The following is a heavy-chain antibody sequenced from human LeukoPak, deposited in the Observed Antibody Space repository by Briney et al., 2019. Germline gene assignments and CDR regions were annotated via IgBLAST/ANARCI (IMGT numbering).Heavy chain of an antibody. CDR2: ISYDGSNK. D-gene: IGHD6-19*01. CDR3: ARDQSSSGWYIDY. V-gene: IGHV3-30-3*01. CDR1: GGTFSSYA. Sequence: SCKASGGTFSSYAMHWVRQAPGKGLEWVAVISYDGSNKYYADSVKGRFTISRDNSKNTLYPQMNSLRAEDTAVYYCARDQSSSGWYIDYWGQGTLVTVSS. J-gene: IGHJ4*02.